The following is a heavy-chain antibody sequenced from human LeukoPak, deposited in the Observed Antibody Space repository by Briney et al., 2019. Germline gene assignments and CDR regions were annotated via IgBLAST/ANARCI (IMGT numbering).Heavy chain of an antibody. Sequence: GGSLRLSCAASGFTFSSYWMSWVRQAPGKGLEWVANIKQDGSEKYYVDSVKGRFTISRDNAKNSLYLQMNSLRAEDTALYYCAKSSGYDFGGVVDYWGQGTLVTVSS. D-gene: IGHD5-12*01. J-gene: IGHJ4*02. CDR2: IKQDGSEK. CDR1: GFTFSSYW. CDR3: AKSSGYDFGGVVDY. V-gene: IGHV3-7*03.